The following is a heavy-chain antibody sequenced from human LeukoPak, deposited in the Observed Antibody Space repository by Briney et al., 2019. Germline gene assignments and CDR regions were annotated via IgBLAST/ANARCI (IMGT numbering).Heavy chain of an antibody. D-gene: IGHD3-22*01. CDR1: GGSISSSSYY. CDR2: IYYSGST. V-gene: IGHV4-39*01. CDR3: ARTVVVVIYYFDY. Sequence: PSGTLSLTCTDSGGSISSSSYYWGWIRQPPGKGMGWIGRIYYSGSTYYNPSLKSRVTISVDTSKNQFSLKLSSVTAADTAVYYCARTVVVVIYYFDYWGQGTLVTVSS. J-gene: IGHJ4*02.